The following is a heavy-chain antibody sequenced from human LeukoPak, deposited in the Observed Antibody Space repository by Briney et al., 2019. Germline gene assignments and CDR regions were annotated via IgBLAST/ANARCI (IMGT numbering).Heavy chain of an antibody. CDR3: ARGGRFQTGDYYYYYYMDV. D-gene: IGHD1-26*01. Sequence: SETLSLTCTVSGGSISSYYWSWSRQPPGKGLEWIGYIYYSGSTNYNPSLKSRVTISVDTSKNQFSLKLSSVTAADTAVYYCARGGRFQTGDYYYYYYMDVWGKGTTVTVSS. CDR1: GGSISSYY. V-gene: IGHV4-59*01. CDR2: IYYSGST. J-gene: IGHJ6*03.